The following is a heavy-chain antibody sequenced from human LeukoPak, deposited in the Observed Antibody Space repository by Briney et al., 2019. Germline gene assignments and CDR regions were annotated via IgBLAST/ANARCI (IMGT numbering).Heavy chain of an antibody. CDR1: GYTFTGYF. V-gene: IGHV1-2*02. D-gene: IGHD6-13*01. CDR2: INPNSGGT. J-gene: IGHJ5*02. Sequence: ASVKVSCKAFGYTFTGYFMHWVRQAPGQGLEWMGWINPNSGGTNYAQKFQGRVTMTRDTSISTAYMELSRLRSDDTAVYYCARDVPLPYSSSWYNWFDPWGQGTLVTVSS. CDR3: ARDVPLPYSSSWYNWFDP.